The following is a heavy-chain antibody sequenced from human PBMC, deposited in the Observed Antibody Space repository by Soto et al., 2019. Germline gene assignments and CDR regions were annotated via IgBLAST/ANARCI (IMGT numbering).Heavy chain of an antibody. CDR2: ISYDGSNK. Sequence: VQLVESGGGLIQPGGSLRLSCAASGFTVSSNYMSWVRQAPGKGLEWVAVISYDGSNKYYADSVKGRFTISRDNSKNTLDLQMNSLRAEDTAVYYCAKALHRIAVAGTKDYWGQGTLVTVSS. CDR3: AKALHRIAVAGTKDY. J-gene: IGHJ4*02. D-gene: IGHD6-19*01. V-gene: IGHV3-30*18. CDR1: GFTVSSNY.